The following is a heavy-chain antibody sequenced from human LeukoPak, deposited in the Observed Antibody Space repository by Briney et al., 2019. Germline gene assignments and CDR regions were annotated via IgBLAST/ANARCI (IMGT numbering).Heavy chain of an antibody. Sequence: PGGSLRLSCVASGFTFNSYPMHWVRQAPGKRLEWVGLISFDGSDKSYADSVEGRFTISRDNSKNTLYLQMNSLSAEDTAVYYCARVLGFGSPPAYWGQGTQVFVSS. CDR1: GFTFNSYP. CDR3: ARVLGFGSPPAY. V-gene: IGHV3-30*04. CDR2: ISFDGSDK. D-gene: IGHD3-10*01. J-gene: IGHJ4*02.